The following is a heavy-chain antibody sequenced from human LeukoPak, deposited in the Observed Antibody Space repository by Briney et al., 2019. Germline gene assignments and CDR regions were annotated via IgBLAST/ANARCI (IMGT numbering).Heavy chain of an antibody. Sequence: SETLSLTCTVSGGSISSSSYYWGWIRQPPGKGLEWIGSIYYSGSTNYNPSLKSRVTISVDTSKNQFSLKLSSVTAADTAVYYCARDLRGYYYDSSGSDNAFDIWGQGTMVTVSS. D-gene: IGHD3-22*01. CDR1: GGSISSSSYY. J-gene: IGHJ3*02. V-gene: IGHV4-39*07. CDR2: IYYSGST. CDR3: ARDLRGYYYDSSGSDNAFDI.